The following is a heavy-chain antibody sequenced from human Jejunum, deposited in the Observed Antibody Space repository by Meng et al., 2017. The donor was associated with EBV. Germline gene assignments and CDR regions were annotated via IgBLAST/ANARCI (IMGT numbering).Heavy chain of an antibody. CDR1: GYTFRNYW. CDR3: ARGERGGFDV. CDR2: INEDGTHT. Sequence: EVQSVAAGGGLVQPGRYLRLSCVGPGYTFRNYWMHWVRQTPGKGLVWFSRINEDGTHTDYADSVKGRFTISRDNAKNTLTLQMNSLRVEDTAVYYCARGERGGFDVWGQGTMVTVSS. J-gene: IGHJ3*01. D-gene: IGHD1-1*01. V-gene: IGHV3-74*01.